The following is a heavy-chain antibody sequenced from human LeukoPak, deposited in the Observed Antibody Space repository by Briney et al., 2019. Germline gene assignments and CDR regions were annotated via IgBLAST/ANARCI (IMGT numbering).Heavy chain of an antibody. Sequence: PGGSLRLSCAASGFTFSDAWMSWVRQAPGKGLAWVGRIKSKTDGGTTDYAAPVKGRFTISRDDSKNTLYLKMNSLQTEDTAVYYCTSSSAEEWLFDCWGQGTLVSVSS. V-gene: IGHV3-15*01. D-gene: IGHD6-19*01. CDR2: IKSKTDGGTT. CDR1: GFTFSDAW. CDR3: TSSSAEEWLFDC. J-gene: IGHJ4*01.